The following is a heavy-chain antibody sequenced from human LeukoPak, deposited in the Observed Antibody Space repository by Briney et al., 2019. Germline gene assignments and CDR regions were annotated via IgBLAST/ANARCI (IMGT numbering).Heavy chain of an antibody. CDR1: GGSISSGGYY. J-gene: IGHJ4*02. CDR2: IYYSGST. CDR3: ARDRAATGVIDY. V-gene: IGHV4-31*03. D-gene: IGHD6-13*01. Sequence: PSQTLSLTCTVSGGSISSGGYYWSWIRQHPGKGLEWIGYIYYSGSTYYNPSLKSRVTISVDTSKNQFSLKLSSVTAEDTAVYYCARDRAATGVIDYWGQGTLVTVSS.